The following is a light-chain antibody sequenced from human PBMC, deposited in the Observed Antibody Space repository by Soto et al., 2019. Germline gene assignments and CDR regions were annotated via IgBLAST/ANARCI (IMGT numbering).Light chain of an antibody. CDR2: AAS. J-gene: IGKJ1*01. Sequence: DIQMTQSQSSLSASVGDRVTSTCRASQGISTYLNWYQQKPGKAPKLLIYAASSLQSGVPSRFSGSVSGTDFTLTISSLQPEDFATYYCQQSYSTPRTFGQGTNVDI. V-gene: IGKV1-39*01. CDR1: QGISTY. CDR3: QQSYSTPRT.